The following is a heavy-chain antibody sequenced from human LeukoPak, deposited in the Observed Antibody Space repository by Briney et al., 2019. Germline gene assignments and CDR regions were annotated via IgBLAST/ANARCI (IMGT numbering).Heavy chain of an antibody. J-gene: IGHJ4*02. D-gene: IGHD3-3*01. CDR1: GFTFSSHS. CDR2: ISMSSTHL. Sequence: GGSLRLSCAASGFTFSSHSMNWVRQAPGKGLEWVSSISMSSTHLYHADSVKVRFTISRDNAKNSVYLQMNSLRAEDTAVYYCARGPYDFWSGYQDYWGQGTLVTVSS. V-gene: IGHV3-21*01. CDR3: ARGPYDFWSGYQDY.